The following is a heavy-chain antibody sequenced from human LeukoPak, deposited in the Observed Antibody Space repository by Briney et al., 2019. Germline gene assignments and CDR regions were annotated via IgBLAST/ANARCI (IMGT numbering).Heavy chain of an antibody. CDR2: VCYNGST. D-gene: IGHD3-16*01. Sequence: SETLSLTCAVYGGSFSGYYWSWIRQPPGKGLEWIGYVCYNGSTNYNPSLRNRVAISIGTSKNQFSLKLSSATAADTAVYYCATSGGFNSPRHYWGRGTLVIVSS. CDR3: ATSGGFNSPRHY. V-gene: IGHV4-59*01. CDR1: GGSFSGYY. J-gene: IGHJ4*02.